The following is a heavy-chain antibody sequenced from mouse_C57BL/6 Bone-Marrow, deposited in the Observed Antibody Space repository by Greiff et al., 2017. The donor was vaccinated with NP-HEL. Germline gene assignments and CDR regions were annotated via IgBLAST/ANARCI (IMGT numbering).Heavy chain of an antibody. CDR2: IDPSDSET. CDR1: GYTFTSYW. V-gene: IGHV1-52*01. Sequence: LQESGAELVRPGSSVKLSCKASGYTFTSYWMHWVKQRPIQGLEWIGNIDPSDSETHYNQKFKDKATLTVDKSSSTAYMQLSSLTSEDSAVYYCARFHYDYDVGFDYWGQGSTLTVSS. D-gene: IGHD2-4*01. CDR3: ARFHYDYDVGFDY. J-gene: IGHJ2*01.